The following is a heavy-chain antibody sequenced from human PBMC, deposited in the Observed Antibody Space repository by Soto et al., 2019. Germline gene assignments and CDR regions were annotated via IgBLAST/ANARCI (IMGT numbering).Heavy chain of an antibody. J-gene: IGHJ5*02. CDR3: ARGGPSRKTSNWFDP. V-gene: IGHV1-46*01. D-gene: IGHD6-13*01. Sequence: GASVKVSCKASGYTFTSYYMHWVRQAPGQGLEWMGIINPSGGSTSYAQKFQGRVTMTRDTSTSTVCMELSSLRSEDTAVYYCARGGPSRKTSNWFDPWGQGTLVTVSS. CDR1: GYTFTSYY. CDR2: INPSGGST.